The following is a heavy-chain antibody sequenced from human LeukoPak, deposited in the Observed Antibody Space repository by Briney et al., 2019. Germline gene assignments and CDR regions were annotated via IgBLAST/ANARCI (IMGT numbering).Heavy chain of an antibody. CDR2: INHSGST. CDR3: ARHVSSMVRGVIYFDY. J-gene: IGHJ4*02. V-gene: IGHV4-34*01. Sequence: PSETLSLTCAVYGGSFSGYYWSWIRQPPGKGLEWIGEINHSGSTNYNPSLKSRVTISVDTSKNQFSLKLSSVTAADTAVYYCARHVSSMVRGVIYFDYWGQGTLVTVSS. CDR1: GGSFSGYY. D-gene: IGHD3-10*01.